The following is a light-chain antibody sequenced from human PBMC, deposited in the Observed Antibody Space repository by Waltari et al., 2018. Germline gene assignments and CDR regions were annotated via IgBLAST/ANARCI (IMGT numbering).Light chain of an antibody. J-gene: IGKJ4*01. CDR3: QKYNSAFLS. Sequence: DIQMTQFPSSLSASVGDSVTISCRASQAIKNFLAWYQQKPGKLPKPLIYATATLQPGVPSRFSGSGTGTDFTLTIRSLQPEDVATYYCQKYNSAFLSFGGGTKVEIK. CDR2: ATA. V-gene: IGKV1-27*01. CDR1: QAIKNF.